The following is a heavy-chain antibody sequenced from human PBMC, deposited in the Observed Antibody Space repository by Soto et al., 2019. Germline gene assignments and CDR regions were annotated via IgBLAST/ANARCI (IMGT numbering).Heavy chain of an antibody. D-gene: IGHD2-21*02. CDR1: GDTFTDYY. J-gene: IGHJ4*02. Sequence: QVQPVQSGAEVKKPGASVKDSCKASGDTFTDYYIHWVRQAPGQGLEWMGTVNPSGGHTTYAQHFLGRMTMTRDTSTSTLYMELTSLTSEDTAVYYCARGGHVVVVTAALDYWGQGTLVTVSS. CDR2: VNPSGGHT. V-gene: IGHV1-46*01. CDR3: ARGGHVVVVTAALDY.